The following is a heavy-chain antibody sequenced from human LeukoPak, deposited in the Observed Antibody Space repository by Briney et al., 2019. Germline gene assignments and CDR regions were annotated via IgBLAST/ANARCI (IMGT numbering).Heavy chain of an antibody. D-gene: IGHD3-10*01. CDR3: ARDQYGSGSYYKGARGYYFDY. V-gene: IGHV4-39*07. CDR2: IYYSGRT. CDR1: GGSISSSSYY. Sequence: SETLSLTCTVSGGSISSSSYYWGWIRQPPGKGLEWIGSIYYSGRTYYNPSLKSRVTISVDTSKNQFSLKLSSVTAADTAVYYCARDQYGSGSYYKGARGYYFDYWGQGTLVTVSS. J-gene: IGHJ4*02.